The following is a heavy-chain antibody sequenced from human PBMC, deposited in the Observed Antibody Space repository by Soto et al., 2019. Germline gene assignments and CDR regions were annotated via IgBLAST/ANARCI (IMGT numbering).Heavy chain of an antibody. J-gene: IGHJ5*02. CDR3: ARGVKYGAYSRWFDP. Sequence: QVQLVQSGAEVRKPGASVKVSCKASGYTFTSYDINWVRQATGQGLEYLGWMSPNSGNTGYVQKFQGRVTMTWDTSITTAYRELSSLRSEDTAVYFWARGVKYGAYSRWFDPWGQGSLVTVSS. D-gene: IGHD4-17*01. CDR2: MSPNSGNT. CDR1: GYTFTSYD. V-gene: IGHV1-8*01.